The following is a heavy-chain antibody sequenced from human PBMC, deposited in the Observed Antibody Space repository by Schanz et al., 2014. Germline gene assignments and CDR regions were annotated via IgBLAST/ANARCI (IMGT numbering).Heavy chain of an antibody. Sequence: EVQLLESGGGLVQPGGSLRLSCAASGFTFSNYAMSWVRQAPGKGLEWVSTISARSGTTNYADSVKGRFSISRDNSKNSLYLRMNNLSAEFAAIYSCARMSSLQTKCFQHWGRGTLXTVSS. V-gene: IGHV3-23*01. CDR3: ARMSSLQTKCFQH. CDR2: ISARSGTT. D-gene: IGHD1-1*01. CDR1: GFTFSNYA. J-gene: IGHJ1*01.